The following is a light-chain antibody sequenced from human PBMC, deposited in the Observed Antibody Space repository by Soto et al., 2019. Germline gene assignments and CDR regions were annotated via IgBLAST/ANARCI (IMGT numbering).Light chain of an antibody. J-gene: IGKJ2*01. CDR3: HQYDDGPYT. V-gene: IGKV3-15*01. CDR1: QSVSTN. CDR2: GAS. Sequence: VMTQSPAILSVSPGERATLSCRASQSVSTNLAWYQQIPGQTPRLLIYGASTRATGIPARFSGSGSGTEFTLTISSLQSEDVAVYYCHQYDDGPYTFGQGTKVEI.